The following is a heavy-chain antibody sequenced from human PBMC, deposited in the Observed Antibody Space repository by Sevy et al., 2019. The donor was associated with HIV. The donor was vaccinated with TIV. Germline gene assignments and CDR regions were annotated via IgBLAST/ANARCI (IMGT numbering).Heavy chain of an antibody. CDR1: GYTFTSYG. CDR3: ARDTRITIFGVVKGDAFDI. CDR2: ISAYNGNT. J-gene: IGHJ3*02. Sequence: ASVKVSCKASGYTFTSYGISWVRQAPGQGLEWMGWISAYNGNTNYAQKLQGRVTMTTDTSTSTAYMELRSLRSDDTAVYYCARDTRITIFGVVKGDAFDIWGQGTMVTVSS. V-gene: IGHV1-18*01. D-gene: IGHD3-3*01.